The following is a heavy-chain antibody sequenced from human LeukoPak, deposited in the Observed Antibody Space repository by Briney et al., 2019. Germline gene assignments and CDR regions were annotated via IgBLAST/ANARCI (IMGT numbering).Heavy chain of an antibody. CDR2: ISNDGSVK. CDR3: AKVGGSGTSYYYFGMDV. Sequence: GRSLRLSCTAPGITFSNYAMHWVRQAPGEGLEWVTVISNDGSVKYYADSVKGRFTISRDSSKNTLYLQMNSLRAEDTAVYFCAKVGGSGTSYYYFGMDVWGQGTTVTVSS. V-gene: IGHV3-30*04. D-gene: IGHD3-10*01. CDR1: GITFSNYA. J-gene: IGHJ6*02.